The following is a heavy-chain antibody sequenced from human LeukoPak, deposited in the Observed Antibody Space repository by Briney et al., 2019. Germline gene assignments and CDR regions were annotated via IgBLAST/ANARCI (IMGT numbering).Heavy chain of an antibody. J-gene: IGHJ5*02. Sequence: GGSLRLSCAASGFTFSNYWMHWVRQAPGKGLEWVANIKQDGSEKYYVDSVKGRFTISRDNAKNSLYLQMSSLRAEDTAVYYCVEINTPWGQGTLVTVSS. V-gene: IGHV3-7*01. CDR3: VEINTP. CDR1: GFTFSNYW. D-gene: IGHD1-1*01. CDR2: IKQDGSEK.